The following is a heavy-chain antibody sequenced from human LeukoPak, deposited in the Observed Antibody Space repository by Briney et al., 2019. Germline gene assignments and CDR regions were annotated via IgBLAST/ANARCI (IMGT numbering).Heavy chain of an antibody. CDR2: IIPIFGTA. CDR1: GGTFSSYA. V-gene: IGHV1-69*13. CDR3: ARVTIFGVVIKEFDY. D-gene: IGHD3-3*01. J-gene: IGHJ4*02. Sequence: SVKVSCMASGGTFSSYAISWVRQAPGQGLEWMGGIIPIFGTANYAQKFQGRVTITADESTSTAYMELSSLRSEDTAVYYCARVTIFGVVIKEFDYWGQGTLVTVSS.